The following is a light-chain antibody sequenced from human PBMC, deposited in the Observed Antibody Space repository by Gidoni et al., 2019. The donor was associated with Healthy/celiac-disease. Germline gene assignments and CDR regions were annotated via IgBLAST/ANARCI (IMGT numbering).Light chain of an antibody. V-gene: IGKV1-39*01. Sequence: DIQMTQSPPSLSASVGDRVTITRRASQSISSYLDWYQQKPGKAPKLLIYAASSLQSGVPSRFSGSGSGTDFTLTISSLQPEDVATYYCQQSYSTPHTFGQGTKLEIK. CDR2: AAS. CDR1: QSISSY. CDR3: QQSYSTPHT. J-gene: IGKJ2*01.